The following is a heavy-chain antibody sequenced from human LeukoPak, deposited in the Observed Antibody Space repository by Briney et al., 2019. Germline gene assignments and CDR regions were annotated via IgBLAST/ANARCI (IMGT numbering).Heavy chain of an antibody. V-gene: IGHV3-74*01. J-gene: IGHJ6*03. CDR2: INTDGTVT. CDR3: ARRPEFGVLYYMDV. CDR1: GFTFSKYW. Sequence: SGGSLRLSCAASGFTFSKYWMLWVRQAPGKGLESVSRINTDGTVTTYADSVKGRFTVSRDNADNTMFLQMNSVRDEDTAVYYCARRPEFGVLYYMDVWDKGTTVTVSS. D-gene: IGHD3-16*01.